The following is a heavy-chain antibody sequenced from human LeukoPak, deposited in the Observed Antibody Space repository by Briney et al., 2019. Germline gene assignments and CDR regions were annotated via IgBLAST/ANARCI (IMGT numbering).Heavy chain of an antibody. D-gene: IGHD2-15*01. V-gene: IGHV3-74*01. Sequence: PGGSLRLSCTASGFTFSTHSMHWVRQASGKGPVWVSRINSDGSSTRYADSVTGRFTISRDNAKNTVYLQMNSLRAEDTAVYYCAKVLGGLWPGIDYWGQGTVVTVSS. CDR1: GFTFSTHS. CDR2: INSDGSST. CDR3: AKVLGGLWPGIDY. J-gene: IGHJ4*02.